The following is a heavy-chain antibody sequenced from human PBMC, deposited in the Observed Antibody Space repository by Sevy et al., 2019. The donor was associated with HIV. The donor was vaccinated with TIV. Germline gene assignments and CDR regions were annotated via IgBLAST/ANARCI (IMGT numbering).Heavy chain of an antibody. J-gene: IGHJ4*02. CDR1: RFMFSSYG. Sequence: GGSLRLSCAVSRFMFSSYGMTWVRQAPGKGLEWVSSISTTGDGTYYADSVKGRFTISRDNSKNTLYLQMNGLIDEDTAVYYCAKNVGSVTRISIFDFWGQGTLVTVSS. V-gene: IGHV3-23*01. CDR3: AKNVGSVTRISIFDF. D-gene: IGHD4-17*01. CDR2: ISTTGDGT.